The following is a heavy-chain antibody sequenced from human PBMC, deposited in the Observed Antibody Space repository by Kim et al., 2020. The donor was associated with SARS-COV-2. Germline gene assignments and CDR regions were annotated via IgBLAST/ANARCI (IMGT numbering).Heavy chain of an antibody. Sequence: GGSLRLSCAASGFTFSSYSMNWVRQAPGKGLEWVSSISSSSSYIYYADSVKGRFTISRDNAKNSLYLQMNSLRAEDTAVYYCARDGEQWLVRNYYYYYGMDVWGQGTTVTVSS. J-gene: IGHJ6*02. D-gene: IGHD6-19*01. CDR2: ISSSSSYI. V-gene: IGHV3-21*01. CDR3: ARDGEQWLVRNYYYYYGMDV. CDR1: GFTFSSYS.